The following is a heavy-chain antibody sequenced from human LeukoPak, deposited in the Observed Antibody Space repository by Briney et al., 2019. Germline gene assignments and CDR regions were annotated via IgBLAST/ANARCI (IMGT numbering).Heavy chain of an antibody. CDR2: LEPSGNER. D-gene: IGHD6-25*01. V-gene: IGHV3-7*01. J-gene: IGHJ4*02. CDR3: ARLGATSSGKYYFDY. CDR1: GFTIGSHF. Sequence: GGSLRLSCAVSGFTIGSHFMGWVRHLPGKGLQCVAILEPSGNERNYVDSVKGRFSISRDNAQNSLSLQMNSLSADDTAVYYCARLGATSSGKYYFDYGGQGTLVTVSS.